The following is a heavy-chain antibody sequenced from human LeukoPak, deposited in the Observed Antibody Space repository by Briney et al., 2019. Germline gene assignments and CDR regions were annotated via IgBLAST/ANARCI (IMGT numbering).Heavy chain of an antibody. CDR2: ISYDGSNK. J-gene: IGHJ6*03. Sequence: GGSLKLSCAASGFTFSSYGMHWVRQAPGKGLEWVAVISYDGSNKYYADSVKGRFTISRDNSKNTLYLQMNSLRAEDTAVYYCAKDGYDHYYYYYYMDVWGKGTTVTVSS. CDR1: GFTFSSYG. CDR3: AKDGYDHYYYYYYMDV. V-gene: IGHV3-30*18. D-gene: IGHD5-12*01.